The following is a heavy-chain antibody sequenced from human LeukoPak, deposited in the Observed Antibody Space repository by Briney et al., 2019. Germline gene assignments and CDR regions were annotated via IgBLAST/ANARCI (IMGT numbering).Heavy chain of an antibody. CDR1: GFTFSSYA. J-gene: IGHJ4*02. CDR3: ARGMDQLLSPDY. Sequence: QSGGSLRLSCAASGFTFSSYAMHWVRQAPGKGLEWVAVISYDGSNKYYADSVKGRFTISRDNPKNTLYLQMNSLRAEDTAVYYCARGMDQLLSPDYWGQGTLVTVSS. V-gene: IGHV3-30-3*01. D-gene: IGHD2-2*01. CDR2: ISYDGSNK.